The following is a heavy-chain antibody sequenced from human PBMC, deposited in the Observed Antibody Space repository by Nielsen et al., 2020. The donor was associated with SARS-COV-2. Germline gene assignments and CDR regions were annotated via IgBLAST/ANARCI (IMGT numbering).Heavy chain of an antibody. CDR2: INPKSGGT. V-gene: IGHV1-2*06. CDR3: ARDEYNYGYNWFDT. J-gene: IGHJ5*02. D-gene: IGHD5-18*01. CDR1: GYTFTNNY. Sequence: ASVKVSCKASGYTFTNNYMHWVRQAPGQGLEWMGRINPKSGGTNYAQKFQGRVTMTRDTSISTAYMELSGLRSDDTAVYYCARDEYNYGYNWFDTWGQGTLVTVSS.